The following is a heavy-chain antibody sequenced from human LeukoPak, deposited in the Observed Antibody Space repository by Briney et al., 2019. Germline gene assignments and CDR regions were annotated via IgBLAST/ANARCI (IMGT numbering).Heavy chain of an antibody. Sequence: ASVKVSCKASGYTFTSYGISWVRQAPGQGLECMGGIIPLFGTTNYAQKFQGRVTITADTSTSTAYMELSSLRSDDTAVYYCARGPDLDYWGQGTLVTVSS. D-gene: IGHD1-14*01. CDR3: ARGPDLDY. V-gene: IGHV1-69*06. CDR1: GYTFTSYG. J-gene: IGHJ4*02. CDR2: IIPLFGTT.